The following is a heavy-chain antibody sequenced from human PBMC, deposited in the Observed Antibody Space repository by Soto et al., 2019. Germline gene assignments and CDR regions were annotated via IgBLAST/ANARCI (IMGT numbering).Heavy chain of an antibody. CDR2: VSANNGNT. D-gene: IGHD6-19*01. CDR3: ARDRGSGWFVY. CDR1: GYTFTTYG. Sequence: QVQLVQSGAEVRKPGASVKVSCKASGYTFTTYGISWVRQAPGQGLEWMGCVSANNGNTNYAQKLQGRVTMTTDTSTNTAYMDLRSLRSDDTAVYYCARDRGSGWFVYWGQGTLVTVSS. J-gene: IGHJ4*02. V-gene: IGHV1-18*01.